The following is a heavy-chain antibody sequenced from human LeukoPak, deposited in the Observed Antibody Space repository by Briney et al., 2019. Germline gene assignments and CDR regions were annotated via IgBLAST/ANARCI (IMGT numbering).Heavy chain of an antibody. CDR2: INHSGST. V-gene: IGHV4-34*01. D-gene: IGHD3-22*01. CDR3: ARDPYYYDSSGPLGY. Sequence: SETLSLNCAVYGESFSGYNWSWIRQPPGKGLEWIGEINHSGSTNYNPSLKSRVTISVDTSKNQFSLKLSSVTAADTAVYYCARDPYYYDSSGPLGYWGQGTLVTVSS. CDR1: GESFSGYN. J-gene: IGHJ4*02.